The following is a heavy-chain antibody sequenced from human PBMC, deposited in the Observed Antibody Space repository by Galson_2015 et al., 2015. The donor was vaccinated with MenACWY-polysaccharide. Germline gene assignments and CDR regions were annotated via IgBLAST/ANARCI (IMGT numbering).Heavy chain of an antibody. J-gene: IGHJ6*02. Sequence: SVKVSCKASRDILSSYTISWVRQAPGQGLEWMGRIVPTTGVAKYEQKFQGRVTITADKSTGIVDMELSNLRSEDTAVYYCATDAPLVFASGSYYVGLGMDVWGQGTTVTVSS. D-gene: IGHD3-10*01. CDR2: IVPTTGVA. CDR1: RDILSSYT. V-gene: IGHV1-69*04. CDR3: ATDAPLVFASGSYYVGLGMDV.